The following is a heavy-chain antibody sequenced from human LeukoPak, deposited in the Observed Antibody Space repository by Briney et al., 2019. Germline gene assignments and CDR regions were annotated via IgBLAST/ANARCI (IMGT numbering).Heavy chain of an antibody. CDR3: ARQYYDFWSGYYTYYYMDV. D-gene: IGHD3-3*01. V-gene: IGHV4-39*01. J-gene: IGHJ6*03. CDR1: GGSMSNIYY. CDR2: IFYSGIT. Sequence: PSETLSLTCNVSGGSMSNIYYWGWIRQPPGKGLEWIGNIFYSGITYYNPSLRSRVTIAIDTSKSQFSLKLTSVTAADTAVYYCARQYYDFWSGYYTYYYMDVWGKGTTVTVSS.